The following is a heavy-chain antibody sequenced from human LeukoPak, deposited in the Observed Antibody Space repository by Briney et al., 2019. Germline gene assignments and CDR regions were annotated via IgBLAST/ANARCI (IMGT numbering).Heavy chain of an antibody. CDR3: ARDQTRYYDFWSGYPDAFDI. V-gene: IGHV3-21*01. CDR1: GFTFSSYS. D-gene: IGHD3-3*01. CDR2: ISSSSSYI. Sequence: PGGSLRLSCAASGFTFSSYSMNWVRQAPGKGLEWVSSISSSSSYIYYADSLKGRFTISRDNAKNSLYLQMNSLRAEDTAVYYCARDQTRYYDFWSGYPDAFDIWGQGTMVTVSS. J-gene: IGHJ3*02.